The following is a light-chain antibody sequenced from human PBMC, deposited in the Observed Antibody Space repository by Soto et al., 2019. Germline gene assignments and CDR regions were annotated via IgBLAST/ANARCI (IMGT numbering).Light chain of an antibody. J-gene: IGKJ2*01. CDR1: DNVLYTTNNKNY. CDR3: QQYYSTLPYT. V-gene: IGKV4-1*01. CDR2: WAS. Sequence: IVMTQSPDSLAVSLGDRATINCKSSDNVLYTTNNKNYMAWYQQRPGQPPKLLISWASTRESGVPDRFSGRGSETDFTLTINNVQPKDVAVYYCQQYYSTLPYTFGQGTKLEIK.